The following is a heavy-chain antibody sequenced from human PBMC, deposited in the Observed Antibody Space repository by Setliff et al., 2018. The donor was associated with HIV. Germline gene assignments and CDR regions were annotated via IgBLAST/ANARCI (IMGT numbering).Heavy chain of an antibody. V-gene: IGHV3-7*03. CDR1: TFTFYSFS. CDR3: ARGLWLGTFDL. CDR2: INQDGSEK. J-gene: IGHJ5*02. D-gene: IGHD6-19*01. Sequence: RLSCATSTFTFYSFSMTWLSQAPGKGLEWVANINQDGSEKNYLDSVKGRFAISKDFAKRSVYLQMDNLRAEDTATYYCARGLWLGTFDLWGQGTLVTVSS.